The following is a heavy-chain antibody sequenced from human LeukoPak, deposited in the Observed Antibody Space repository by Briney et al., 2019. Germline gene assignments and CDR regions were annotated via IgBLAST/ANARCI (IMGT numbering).Heavy chain of an antibody. J-gene: IGHJ4*02. Sequence: GESLKISCKGSGYSFTSYWIGWVRQAPGKGLEWVSSINNSGTDTYYEDSVKGRFTISRDNSKNTLFLHINSLSAEDTAVYFCAAAVNTGRAEHYWGQGTLVTVSS. CDR2: INNSGTDT. D-gene: IGHD4-17*01. CDR1: GYSFTSYW. V-gene: IGHV3-23*01. CDR3: AAAVNTGRAEHY.